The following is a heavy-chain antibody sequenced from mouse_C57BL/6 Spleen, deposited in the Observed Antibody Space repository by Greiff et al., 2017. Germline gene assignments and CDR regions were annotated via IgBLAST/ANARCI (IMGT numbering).Heavy chain of an antibody. V-gene: IGHV1-64*01. J-gene: IGHJ2*01. CDR1: GYTFTSYG. CDR2: IHPNSGST. Sequence: VQLQQPGAELVKPGASVKLSCKASGYTFTSYGMHWVKQRPGQGLEWIGMIHPNSGSTNYNEKFKSKATLTVDKSSSTAYMQLSSLASEDSAVYYSASEMITCYFDFGGQGTTLTVSS. CDR3: ASEMITCYFDF. D-gene: IGHD2-4*01.